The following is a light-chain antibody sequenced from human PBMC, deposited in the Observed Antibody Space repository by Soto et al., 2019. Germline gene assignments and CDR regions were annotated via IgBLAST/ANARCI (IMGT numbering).Light chain of an antibody. J-gene: IGKJ4*01. CDR2: DAS. CDR1: QTITNNY. CDR3: QQFSSYPLT. Sequence: EFVLTQSPGTLSLSPGERATLSCRASQTITNNYLAWYHQKPGQAPRLLIYDASSRATGIPDRFSGGGSGTDFTLTISRLEPEDFAVYYCQQFSSYPLTFGGGTKVDIK. V-gene: IGKV3-20*01.